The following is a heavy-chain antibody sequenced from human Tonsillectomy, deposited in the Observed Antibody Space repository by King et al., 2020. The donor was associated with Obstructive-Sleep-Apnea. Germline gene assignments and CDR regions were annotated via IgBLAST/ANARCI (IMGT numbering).Heavy chain of an antibody. J-gene: IGHJ4*02. CDR1: GGSVSSTTHY. CDR3: ARVVAITANYNFHY. Sequence: QLQESGPGLVKPSETLSLRCTVSGGSVSSTTHYWGWIRQPPGKGLEWIGSIYYSGNTYYNPSLKSRITISVDTSKNQFSLNLSSVTAADTAMYYCARVVAITANYNFHYWGRGTLVTGSS. V-gene: IGHV4-39*07. CDR2: IYYSGNT. D-gene: IGHD1-14*01.